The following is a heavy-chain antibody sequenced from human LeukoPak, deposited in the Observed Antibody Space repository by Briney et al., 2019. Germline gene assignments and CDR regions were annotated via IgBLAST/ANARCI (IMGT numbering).Heavy chain of an antibody. CDR3: ARDRMDTGTYFDY. D-gene: IGHD5-18*01. CDR2: ITAYNDNT. V-gene: IGHV1-18*01. CDR1: GYTFTSYG. J-gene: IGHJ4*02. Sequence: ASVKVSCKASGYTFTSYGISWVRQAPGQGLEWMGWITAYNDNTNYAQKLQGRVTMTTDTSTSTAYMELRSLRSDDTAMYYCARDRMDTGTYFDYWGQGTLVTVSS.